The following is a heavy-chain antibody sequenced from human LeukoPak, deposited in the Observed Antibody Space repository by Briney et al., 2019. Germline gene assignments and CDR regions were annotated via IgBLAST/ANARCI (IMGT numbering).Heavy chain of an antibody. V-gene: IGHV1-8*01. Sequence: ASVKVSCKASGYTFTSYDINWVRQATGQGLEWMGWMNPNSGNTGYAQKFQGWVTMTRDTSISTAYMELGRLRSDDTAVYYCAREDLAMVRGVIHPLGYWGQGTLVTVSS. CDR1: GYTFTSYD. CDR3: AREDLAMVRGVIHPLGY. J-gene: IGHJ4*02. CDR2: MNPNSGNT. D-gene: IGHD3-10*01.